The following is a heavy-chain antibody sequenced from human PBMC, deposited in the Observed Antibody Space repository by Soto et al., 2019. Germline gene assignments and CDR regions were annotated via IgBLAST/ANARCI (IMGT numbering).Heavy chain of an antibody. CDR3: AKGRXSTGTPPTLKNWFDP. CDR2: ISYDGSNK. D-gene: IGHD1-1*01. J-gene: IGHJ5*02. Sequence: GGSLRLACAASGFTFSSYGMHWVRQAPGKGLEWVAVISYDGSNKYYADSVKGRFTISRDNSKNTLYLQMNSLRAEDTAVYYCAKGRXSTGTPPTLKNWFDP. V-gene: IGHV3-30*18. CDR1: GFTFSSYG.